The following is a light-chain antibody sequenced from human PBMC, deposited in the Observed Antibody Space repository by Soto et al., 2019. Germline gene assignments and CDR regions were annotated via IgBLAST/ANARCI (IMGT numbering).Light chain of an antibody. CDR1: QSVSSSF. V-gene: IGKV3-20*01. CDR2: ATS. CDR3: HQFDSSLT. J-gene: IGKJ1*01. Sequence: EILLTQSPATLSLSPGEGATLSCRASQSVSSSFLAWYQQQPGQAPRLLIYATSRRAPGIPDRFSGSGSGTDFTLTIRRLEPEDFAVYYGHQFDSSLTFGQGTKVEIK.